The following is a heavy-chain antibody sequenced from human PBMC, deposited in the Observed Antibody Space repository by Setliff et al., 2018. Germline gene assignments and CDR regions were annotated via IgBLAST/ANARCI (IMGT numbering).Heavy chain of an antibody. D-gene: IGHD3-22*01. CDR3: ARAHRYFSDTSGYFYDQGRSAFDV. CDR2: IRQDGTNK. J-gene: IGHJ3*01. CDR1: GFTISNYW. Sequence: TGGSLRLSCVASGFTISNYWMAWVRQAPGKGLEWVADIRQDGTNKYYVDSVKGRFTISRDNAKNSLYLQMNSLRAEDTALYYCARAHRYFSDTSGYFYDQGRSAFDVWGQGTMVTVSS. V-gene: IGHV3-7*03.